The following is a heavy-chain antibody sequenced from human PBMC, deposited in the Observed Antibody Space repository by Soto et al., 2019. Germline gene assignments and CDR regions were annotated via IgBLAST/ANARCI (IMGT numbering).Heavy chain of an antibody. CDR3: ARGATVTHSDY. J-gene: IGHJ4*02. D-gene: IGHD4-17*01. CDR2: VSYSGTT. CDR1: GVSVNSGSFY. V-gene: IGHV4-61*01. Sequence: SETLSLTCTVSGVSVNSGSFYWTWIRQPPGKGLEWIGFVSYSGTTKYNASLKGRVTISVDTSRSQISLKVSSVTAADTAVYYCARGATVTHSDYWGQGTLVTLSS.